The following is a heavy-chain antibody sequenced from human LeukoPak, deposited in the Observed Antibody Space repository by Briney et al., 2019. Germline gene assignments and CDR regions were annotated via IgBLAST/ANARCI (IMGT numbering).Heavy chain of an antibody. Sequence: GGSLKLSCAASGFTFSSDAMNWVRQAPGKGLEWVSVISVSGGTTYYADSVKGRFTISRDNSRNTLYLQMNSLRAEDTAVYYCAKGQWLRNDYWGQGTLVTVSS. J-gene: IGHJ4*02. CDR3: AKGQWLRNDY. D-gene: IGHD6-19*01. V-gene: IGHV3-23*01. CDR1: GFTFSSDA. CDR2: ISVSGGTT.